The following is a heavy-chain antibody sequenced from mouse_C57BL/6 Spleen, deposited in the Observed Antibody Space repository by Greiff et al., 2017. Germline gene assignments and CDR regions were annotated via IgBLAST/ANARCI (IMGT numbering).Heavy chain of an antibody. D-gene: IGHD4-1*02. J-gene: IGHJ3*01. CDR1: GFSFNTYA. Sequence: EVQGVESGGGLVQPKGSLKLSCAASGFSFNTYAMNWVRQAPGKGLEWVARIRSKSKNYETYYAESVKDRFTISRDDSESMLYLQMNNLKTEAAAMYYCVRQSTGGIAYWGQGTLVTVSA. V-gene: IGHV10-1*01. CDR2: IRSKSKNYET. CDR3: VRQSTGGIAY.